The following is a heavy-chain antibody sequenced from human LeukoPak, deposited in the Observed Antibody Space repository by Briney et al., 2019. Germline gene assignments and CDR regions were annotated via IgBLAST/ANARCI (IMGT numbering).Heavy chain of an antibody. CDR2: IYLYGTT. CDR3: ARQKWEQQGRDYYFNGLDV. CDR1: AGSISSSNW. V-gene: IGHV4-4*02. J-gene: IGHJ6*02. D-gene: IGHD1-26*01. Sequence: SETLSLTCSVSAGSISSSNWWSWVRQSPVKGLEWIGEIYLYGTTNYNPSLKSRVTMSVDRSKNQFSLKLSSVTAADTAVYYCARQKWEQQGRDYYFNGLDVWGPGTTVTVSS.